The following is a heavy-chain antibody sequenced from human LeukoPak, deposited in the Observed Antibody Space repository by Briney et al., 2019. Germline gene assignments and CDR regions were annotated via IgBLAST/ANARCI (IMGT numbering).Heavy chain of an antibody. V-gene: IGHV1-2*02. CDR2: INPNSGGT. D-gene: IGHD3-22*01. Sequence: ASVKVSCKASGYTFTGYYMHWMRQAPGQGLEWMGWINPNSGGTNYAQKFQGRVTMTRDTSISTAYMELSRLRSDDTAVYYCARVCYYDSSGYYYCYWGQGTLVTVSS. J-gene: IGHJ4*02. CDR3: ARVCYYDSSGYYYCY. CDR1: GYTFTGYY.